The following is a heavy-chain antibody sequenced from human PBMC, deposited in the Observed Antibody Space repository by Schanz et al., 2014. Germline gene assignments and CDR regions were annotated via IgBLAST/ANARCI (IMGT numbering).Heavy chain of an antibody. CDR2: ISSTSSYI. CDR1: GFTFTTYA. D-gene: IGHD2-21*02. Sequence: DVQLLESGGGLVQPGESLRLSCAASGFTFTTYAMTWVRQAPGKGLEWVSSISSTSSYIFYADSVKGRFTISRDNAKNSLYLQMNSLRAEDTAVYYCARDLNRCGGDCYSGWGQGTLVTVSS. V-gene: IGHV3-21*01. J-gene: IGHJ4*02. CDR3: ARDLNRCGGDCYSG.